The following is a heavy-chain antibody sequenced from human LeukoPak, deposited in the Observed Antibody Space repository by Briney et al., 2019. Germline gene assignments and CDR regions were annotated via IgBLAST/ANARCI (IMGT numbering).Heavy chain of an antibody. V-gene: IGHV3-30-3*01. J-gene: IGHJ4*02. CDR2: ISYDGSNK. Sequence: PEGSLRLSCAASGFTFSSYAMHWVRQAPGKGLEWVAVISYDGSNKYYADSVKGRFTISRDNAKNSLYLQMNSLRAEDTAVYYCARSQSHGALVYWGQGTLVTVSS. CDR1: GFTFSSYA. D-gene: IGHD1-26*01. CDR3: ARSQSHGALVY.